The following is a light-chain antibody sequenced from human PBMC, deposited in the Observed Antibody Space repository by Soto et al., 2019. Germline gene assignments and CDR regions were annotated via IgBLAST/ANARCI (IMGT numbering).Light chain of an antibody. CDR1: QDVGKH. CDR2: EAS. CDR3: QQYDNLPQLT. V-gene: IGKV1-33*01. J-gene: IGKJ4*01. Sequence: DIQMTQAPSSLSASVGDRVTISFQASQDVGKHLNWYQQRPGKAPKILIYEASNLATGVPSRFSASGSGTHFTFSIRSLQPEDIGTYYCQQYDNLPQLTFGAGTKVDIK.